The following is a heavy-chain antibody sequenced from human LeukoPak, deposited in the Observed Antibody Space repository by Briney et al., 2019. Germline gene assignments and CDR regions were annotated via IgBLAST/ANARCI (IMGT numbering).Heavy chain of an antibody. Sequence: GGSLRLSCAASGFTFSSYEMNWVRQAPGKGLEWVSYVSSSGTTIYYADSVKGRFTVSRDKAKNSLYLQMNSLRAEDTALYYCARQVASGFDPWGQGTLVTVSS. CDR2: VSSSGTTI. V-gene: IGHV3-48*03. CDR1: GFTFSSYE. CDR3: ARQVASGFDP. J-gene: IGHJ5*02.